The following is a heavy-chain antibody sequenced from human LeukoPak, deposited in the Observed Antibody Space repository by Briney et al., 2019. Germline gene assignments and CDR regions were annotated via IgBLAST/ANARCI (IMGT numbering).Heavy chain of an antibody. CDR2: INHSGST. Sequence: SETLSLTCAVYGGSFSGYYWSWIRQPPGKGLEWIGEINHSGSTNYNPSLKSRVTISVDTSKNQFSLKLSSVTAADTAVYYCARGRGYSYGLKFDYWGQGTLVTVSS. J-gene: IGHJ4*02. D-gene: IGHD5-18*01. CDR3: ARGRGYSYGLKFDY. CDR1: GGSFSGYY. V-gene: IGHV4-34*01.